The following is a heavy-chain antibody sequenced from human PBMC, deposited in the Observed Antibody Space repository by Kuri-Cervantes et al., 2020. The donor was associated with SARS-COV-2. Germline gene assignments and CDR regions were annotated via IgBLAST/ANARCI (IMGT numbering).Heavy chain of an antibody. J-gene: IGHJ6*03. CDR1: GGSLSGSY. Sequence: SETLSLTRGVYGGSLSGSYWSWIRQSPGKRLEWIGEINHSGSTNYNPSLKSRVTISVDTSKNQFSLKLSSVTAADTAVYFCARGQGVAVPVALLVFLGYYMDVWGKGTTVTVSS. CDR2: INHSGST. V-gene: IGHV4-34*01. CDR3: ARGQGVAVPVALLVFLGYYMDV. D-gene: IGHD2-15*01.